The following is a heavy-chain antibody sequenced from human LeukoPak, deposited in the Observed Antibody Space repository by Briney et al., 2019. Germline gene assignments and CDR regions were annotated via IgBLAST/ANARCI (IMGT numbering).Heavy chain of an antibody. D-gene: IGHD6-19*01. CDR3: ARDLLGGYSNGWGDY. Sequence: GGSLRLSCAASGFTFSSYWMHWVRQAPGKGLVWVSRINSDGSSTSYADSVKGRFTISRDNAKNTLYLQMNSLRAEDTAVYYCARDLLGGYSNGWGDYWGQGTLVTVSS. J-gene: IGHJ4*02. CDR2: INSDGSST. CDR1: GFTFSSYW. V-gene: IGHV3-74*01.